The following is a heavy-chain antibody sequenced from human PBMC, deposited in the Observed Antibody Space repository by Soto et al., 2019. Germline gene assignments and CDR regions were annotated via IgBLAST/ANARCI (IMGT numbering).Heavy chain of an antibody. CDR1: GFTFSRYS. J-gene: IGHJ4*02. D-gene: IGHD2-21*02. CDR2: IGSGGATI. CDR3: VPDVVVTATHFGY. Sequence: GGSLRLSCAVSGFTFSRYSMNWVRQAPGKGLEWIAFIGSGGATIYYADSVRGRFTISRDNAENSLYLEMNSLRDEDAGVYYCVPDVVVTATHFGYWGQGTLVTVSS. V-gene: IGHV3-48*02.